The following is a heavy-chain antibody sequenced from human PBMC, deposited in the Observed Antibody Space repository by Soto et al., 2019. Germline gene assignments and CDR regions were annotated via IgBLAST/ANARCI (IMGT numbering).Heavy chain of an antibody. CDR2: ISYDGNNK. CDR1: GFTFSSYG. J-gene: IGHJ4*02. V-gene: IGHV3-30*18. Sequence: QVQLVESGGGVVQPGRSLRLSCAASGFTFSSYGMYWVRQAPGKGLEWVAVISYDGNNKYYGDSVKGRFSISKDNSKNTLDLHMDSLRPEDTALYYCAKAYAVPAATASFDYWGQGTLVTVSS. CDR3: AKAYAVPAATASFDY. D-gene: IGHD2-2*01.